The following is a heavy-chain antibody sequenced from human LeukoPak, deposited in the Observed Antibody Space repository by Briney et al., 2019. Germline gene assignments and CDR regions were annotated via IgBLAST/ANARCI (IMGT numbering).Heavy chain of an antibody. CDR1: GGSISSGGYY. D-gene: IGHD2-2*01. CDR2: IYHSGST. CDR3: ARDIVVVPAATPYYYMDV. Sequence: SETLSLTCTVSGGSISSGGYYWSWIRQPPGKGLEWIGYIYHSGSTYYNPSLKSRVTISVDRSKNQFSLKLSSVTAADTAVYYCARDIVVVPAATPYYYMDVWGKGTTVTVSS. J-gene: IGHJ6*03. V-gene: IGHV4-30-2*01.